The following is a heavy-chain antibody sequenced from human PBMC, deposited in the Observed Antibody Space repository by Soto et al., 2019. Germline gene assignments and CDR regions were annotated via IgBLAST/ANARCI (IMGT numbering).Heavy chain of an antibody. CDR3: ASRTPHRYYGSGSYYNVYDY. CDR2: INHSGST. CDR1: GGSFSGYY. D-gene: IGHD3-10*01. Sequence: SETLSLTCAVYGGSFSGYYWSWIRQPPGKGLEWIGEINHSGSTNYNPSLKSRVTISVDTSKNQFSLKLSSVTAADTAVYYCASRTPHRYYGSGSYYNVYDYWGEGILVTVSS. V-gene: IGHV4-34*01. J-gene: IGHJ4*02.